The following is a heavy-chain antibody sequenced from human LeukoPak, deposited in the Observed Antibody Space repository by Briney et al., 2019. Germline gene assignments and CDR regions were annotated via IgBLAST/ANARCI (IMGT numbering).Heavy chain of an antibody. D-gene: IGHD3-10*01. CDR3: ARRMVSFDY. J-gene: IGHJ4*02. Sequence: PSETLSLTCTVSGYSISSGYYWGWIRQPPGKGLEWIGSIYHSGSTYYNPSLKSRVTISVDTSKTQFSLKLSSVTAADTAVYYCARRMVSFDYWGQGTLVTVSS. V-gene: IGHV4-38-2*02. CDR1: GYSISSGYY. CDR2: IYHSGST.